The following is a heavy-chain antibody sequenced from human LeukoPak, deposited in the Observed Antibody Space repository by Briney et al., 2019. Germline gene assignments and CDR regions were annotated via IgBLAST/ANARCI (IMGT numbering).Heavy chain of an antibody. CDR3: AKDGGSSSWYFDY. J-gene: IGHJ4*02. CDR1: GFTFSSYC. CDR2: ISYDGSNK. D-gene: IGHD6-13*01. Sequence: GGSLRLSCAASGFTFSSYCMRWVRQAPGKGLEWVAVISYDGSNKYYADYVNGRFTISRDNSKNPLYLQMNSLRAEDTAVYYCAKDGGSSSWYFDYWGQGTLVTVSS. V-gene: IGHV3-30*18.